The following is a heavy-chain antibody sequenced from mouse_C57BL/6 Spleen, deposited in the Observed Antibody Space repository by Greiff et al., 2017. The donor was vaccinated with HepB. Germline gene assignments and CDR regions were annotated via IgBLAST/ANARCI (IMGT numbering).Heavy chain of an antibody. CDR2: IDPSDSYT. CDR1: GYTFTSYW. J-gene: IGHJ2*01. CDR3: ARREALLYYFDY. Sequence: QVHVKQPGAELVRPGTSVKLSCKASGYTFTSYWMHWVKQRPGQGLEWIGVIDPSDSYTNYNQKFKGKATLTVDTSSSTAYMQLSSLTSEDSAVYYCARREALLYYFDYWGQGTTLTVSS. V-gene: IGHV1-59*01. D-gene: IGHD2-10*01.